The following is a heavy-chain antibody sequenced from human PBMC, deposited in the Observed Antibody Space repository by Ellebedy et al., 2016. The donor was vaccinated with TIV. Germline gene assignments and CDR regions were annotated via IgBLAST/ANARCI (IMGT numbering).Heavy chain of an antibody. Sequence: AASVKVSCKASGYTFTSYGISWVRQAPGQGLEWMGWISAYNGNTNYAQTLQGRVTMTTDTSTSTAYMELRSLRSDDTAVYYCARDSDIPGHFDYWGQGTLVTVSS. CDR2: ISAYNGNT. CDR1: GYTFTSYG. D-gene: IGHD2-15*01. J-gene: IGHJ4*02. V-gene: IGHV1-18*01. CDR3: ARDSDIPGHFDY.